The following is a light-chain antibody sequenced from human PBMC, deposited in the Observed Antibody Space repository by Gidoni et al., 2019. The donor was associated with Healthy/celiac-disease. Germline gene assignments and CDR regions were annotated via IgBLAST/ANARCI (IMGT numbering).Light chain of an antibody. CDR2: GAA. CDR3: QQYGSTPPYT. CDR1: QSVSSSY. V-gene: IGKV3-20*01. Sequence: EIVSTQSPVTLSLSPGDRATLSCRASQSVSSSYLAWYQQNPGQAPRLLIYGAASRPTGVPDRCSGSGCGTDFTLTIISLEPEDVAVYYCQQYGSTPPYTFGQGTKLEIK. J-gene: IGKJ2*01.